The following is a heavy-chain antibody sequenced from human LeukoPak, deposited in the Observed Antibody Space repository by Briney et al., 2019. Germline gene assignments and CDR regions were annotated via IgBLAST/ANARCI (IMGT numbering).Heavy chain of an antibody. J-gene: IGHJ4*02. CDR2: INHSGST. Sequence: SETLSLTCAVYGGSFSGYYWSWIRQPPGKGLEWIGEINHSGSTNYNPSLKSRVTISVDTSKNQFSLKLSSVTAADTAVYYCARGYPRDSGALFFDYGGQGTLVTVSS. CDR3: ARGYPRDSGALFFDY. V-gene: IGHV4-34*01. D-gene: IGHD5-12*01. CDR1: GGSFSGYY.